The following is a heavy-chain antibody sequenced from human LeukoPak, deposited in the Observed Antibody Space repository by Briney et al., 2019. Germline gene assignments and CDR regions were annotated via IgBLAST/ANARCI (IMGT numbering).Heavy chain of an antibody. Sequence: ASVKVSCKASGYTFTSYYMHWVRQAPGQGLEWMGIINPSGGSTSYAQKFRGRVTMTRDMSTSTVYMELSSLRSEDTAVYYCARGDFIWFGEFRVIDYWGQGTLVTVSS. J-gene: IGHJ4*02. CDR3: ARGDFIWFGEFRVIDY. CDR2: INPSGGST. CDR1: GYTFTSYY. D-gene: IGHD3-10*01. V-gene: IGHV1-46*01.